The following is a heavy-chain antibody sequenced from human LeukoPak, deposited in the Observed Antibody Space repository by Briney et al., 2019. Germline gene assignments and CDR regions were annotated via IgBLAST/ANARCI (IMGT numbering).Heavy chain of an antibody. J-gene: IGHJ3*01. CDR3: AREGGDLGAFDV. CDR2: ISYTRGNE. CDR1: GLYFDSHA. Sequence: PGGSLRLSCAASGLYFDSHAMHWVRRAPGKGLEWVAFISYTRGNEYYADPVKGRFTISRDNSKNTLYLQMNSLRSEDTAVYFCAREGGDLGAFDVWGQGTVVTVSS. V-gene: IGHV3-30*04. D-gene: IGHD3-10*01.